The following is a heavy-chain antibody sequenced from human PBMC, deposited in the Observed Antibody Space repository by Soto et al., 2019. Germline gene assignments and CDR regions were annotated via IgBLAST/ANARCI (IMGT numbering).Heavy chain of an antibody. J-gene: IGHJ4*02. D-gene: IGHD1-20*01. CDR2: INHSGST. CDR3: ARGSGDNWNDPGHDY. Sequence: QVQLQQWGAGLLKPSETLSLTCAVYGGSFSGYYWSWIRQPPGKGLEWIGEINHSGSTNYNPSLKSRGTISVDTSKNQFSLKLSSVTAADTAVYYCARGSGDNWNDPGHDYWGQGTMVNVFS. V-gene: IGHV4-34*01. CDR1: GGSFSGYY.